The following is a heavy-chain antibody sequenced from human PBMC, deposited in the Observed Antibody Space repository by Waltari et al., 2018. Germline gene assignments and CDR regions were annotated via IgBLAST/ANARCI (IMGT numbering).Heavy chain of an antibody. J-gene: IGHJ6*02. CDR1: GYTFTGYY. D-gene: IGHD5-12*01. V-gene: IGHV1-2*02. Sequence: QVQLVQSGAEVKKPGASVKVSCKASGYTFTGYYMHWVRQAPGQGLEWMGWINPNSGGTNYAQKFQGRVTITADESTSTAYMELSSLRSEDTAVYYCASRLYSGYASYYGMDVWGQGTTVTVSS. CDR3: ASRLYSGYASYYGMDV. CDR2: INPNSGGT.